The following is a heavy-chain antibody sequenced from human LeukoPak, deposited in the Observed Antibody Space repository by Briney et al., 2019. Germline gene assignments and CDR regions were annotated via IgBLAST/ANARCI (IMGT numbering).Heavy chain of an antibody. CDR1: GFTFSSYA. Sequence: QAGGSLRLSCAASGFTFSSYAMSWVRQAPGKGLEWVSAISGSGGSTYYADSVKGRFTISRDNSKNTLYLQMNSLRAEATAVYYCAKGYLLEWSGDAFDIWGQGTMVTVSS. J-gene: IGHJ3*02. D-gene: IGHD3-3*01. CDR3: AKGYLLEWSGDAFDI. V-gene: IGHV3-23*01. CDR2: ISGSGGST.